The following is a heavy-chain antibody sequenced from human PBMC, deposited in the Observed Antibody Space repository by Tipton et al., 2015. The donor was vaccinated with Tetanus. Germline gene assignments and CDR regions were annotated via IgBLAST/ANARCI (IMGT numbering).Heavy chain of an antibody. CDR3: ATQADNWFDP. CDR1: GGSLSSGTYY. V-gene: IGHV4-39*01. Sequence: TLSLTCTVSGGSLSSGTYYWGWIRQPPGKGLEWIGNIYYSGSTSYNASLESRVTISIDTSKNEFSLKLTSVTAADTAVYYCATQADNWFDPWGQGTLVTVSS. CDR2: IYYSGST. J-gene: IGHJ5*02.